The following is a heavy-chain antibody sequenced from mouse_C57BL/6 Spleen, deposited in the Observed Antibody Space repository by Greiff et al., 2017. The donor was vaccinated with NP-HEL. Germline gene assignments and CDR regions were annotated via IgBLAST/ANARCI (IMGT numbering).Heavy chain of an antibody. Sequence: LVESGAELMKPGASVKLSCKATGYTFTGYWIEWVKQRPGHGLEWIGEILPGSGSTNYNEKFKGKATFTADTSSNTAYMQLSSLTTEDSAIYYCARSGDYDETGYYAMDYWGQGTSVTVSS. V-gene: IGHV1-9*01. CDR3: ARSGDYDETGYYAMDY. CDR1: GYTFTGYW. J-gene: IGHJ4*01. D-gene: IGHD2-4*01. CDR2: ILPGSGST.